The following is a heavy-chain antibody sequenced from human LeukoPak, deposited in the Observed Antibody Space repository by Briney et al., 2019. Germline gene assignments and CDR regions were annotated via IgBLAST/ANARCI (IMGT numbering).Heavy chain of an antibody. Sequence: ASVKVSCKASGYTFTGYYIHWVRQAPGQGLEWMGIINPSAGSTKYAQKFKGRVTMTRDTSTSTVYMELSSLRSEDTAVYYCAGGAVSDFDYWGQGTLVTVSS. CDR3: AGGAVSDFDY. V-gene: IGHV1-46*01. D-gene: IGHD1-26*01. CDR2: INPSAGST. J-gene: IGHJ4*02. CDR1: GYTFTGYY.